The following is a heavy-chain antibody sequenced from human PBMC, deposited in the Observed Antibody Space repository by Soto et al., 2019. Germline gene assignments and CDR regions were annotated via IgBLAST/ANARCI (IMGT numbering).Heavy chain of an antibody. CDR2: IDGNGGIT. CDR3: VKNSGWFNT. CDR1: GFTFSTTD. Sequence: PGGSLRLSCAASGFTFSTTDMSWVRQAPGEGLEWVSTIDGNGGITFYADSVKGRFTISRDNSRNTVYLQMNSLRGDDTALYYCVKNSGWFNTWGQGALVTVSS. V-gene: IGHV3-23*01. J-gene: IGHJ5*02. D-gene: IGHD3-10*01.